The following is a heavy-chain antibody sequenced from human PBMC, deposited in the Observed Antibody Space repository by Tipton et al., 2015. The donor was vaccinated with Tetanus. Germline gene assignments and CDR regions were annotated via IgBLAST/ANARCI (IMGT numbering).Heavy chain of an antibody. CDR3: ARHGDEIMGDY. CDR2: IYYSSST. Sequence: LRLSCTISGGSISSSSYYWGWIRQPPGKGLEWIGSIYYSSSTYYNPSPKSRVTISAATSKNQISLTRSSMTAADTAVYYCARHGDEIMGDYWGQGTLVTVSS. CDR1: GGSISSSSYY. D-gene: IGHD3-16*01. J-gene: IGHJ4*02. V-gene: IGHV4-39*01.